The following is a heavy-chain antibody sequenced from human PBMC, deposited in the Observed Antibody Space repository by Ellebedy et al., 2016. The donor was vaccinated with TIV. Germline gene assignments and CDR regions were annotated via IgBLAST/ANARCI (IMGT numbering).Heavy chain of an antibody. D-gene: IGHD1-26*01. Sequence: AASLKVSCKASAYTFTSYYMHWVRQAPGQGLEWMGIINPSGGSTSYAQKFQGRVTMTRDTSTSTVYMELNSLRAEDTAVYYCAKGRGGSYYSNIDYWGQGTLVTVSS. CDR1: AYTFTSYY. V-gene: IGHV1-46*01. CDR2: INPSGGST. J-gene: IGHJ4*02. CDR3: AKGRGGSYYSNIDY.